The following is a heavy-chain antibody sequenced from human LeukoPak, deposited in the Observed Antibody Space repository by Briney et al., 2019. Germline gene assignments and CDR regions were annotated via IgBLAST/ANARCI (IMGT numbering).Heavy chain of an antibody. CDR2: ISGSGGST. Sequence: GGSLRLSCAASGFTFSSYAMSWVRQAPGKGLEWVSAISGSGGSTYYADSVKGRFTISRDNSKNTLYPQMNSLRAEDTAVYYCAKPSGGRAAIGYYYGMDVWGQGTTVTVSS. CDR3: AKPSGGRAAIGYYYGMDV. CDR1: GFTFSSYA. J-gene: IGHJ6*02. V-gene: IGHV3-23*01. D-gene: IGHD2-2*02.